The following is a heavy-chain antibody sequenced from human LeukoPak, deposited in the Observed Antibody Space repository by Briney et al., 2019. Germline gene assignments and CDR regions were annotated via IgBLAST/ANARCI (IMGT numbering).Heavy chain of an antibody. D-gene: IGHD3-16*01. J-gene: IGHJ5*02. CDR1: GGSISGYF. CDR2: INHSGST. V-gene: IGHV4-34*01. Sequence: PSETLSLTCTVSGGSISGYFWSWIRQPPGKGLEWIGEINHSGSTNYNPSLKSRVTISVDTSKNQFSLKLSSVTAADTAVYYCARAPGGAASNWFDPWGQGTLVTVSS. CDR3: ARAPGGAASNWFDP.